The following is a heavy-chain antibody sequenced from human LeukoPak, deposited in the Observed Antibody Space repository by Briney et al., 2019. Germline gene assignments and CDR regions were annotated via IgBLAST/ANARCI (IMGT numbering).Heavy chain of an antibody. Sequence: PGGSLRLSCAASGFTVSSNYMSWVRQAPGKGLEWVSVIYSGGSTYYADSVKGRFTISRHNSKNTLYLQMNSLRAEDTAVYYCARDRVEQQLGDYYYGMDVWGQGTTVTVSS. CDR1: GFTVSSNY. CDR2: IYSGGST. CDR3: ARDRVEQQLGDYYYGMDV. V-gene: IGHV3-53*04. D-gene: IGHD6-13*01. J-gene: IGHJ6*02.